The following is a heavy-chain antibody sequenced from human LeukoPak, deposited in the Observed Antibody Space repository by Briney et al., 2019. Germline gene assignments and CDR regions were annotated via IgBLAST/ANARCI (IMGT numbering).Heavy chain of an antibody. D-gene: IGHD6-13*01. CDR3: AKGQLVRGYYYYYYMDV. Sequence: PGGSLRLSCAASGFTFDDYAMHWVRQAPGKGLEWVSGISWNSGSIGYADSVKGRFTISRDNAKNSLYLQMNSLRAEDTALYYCAKGQLVRGYYYYYYMDVWGKGTTVTVSS. CDR2: ISWNSGSI. J-gene: IGHJ6*03. CDR1: GFTFDDYA. V-gene: IGHV3-9*01.